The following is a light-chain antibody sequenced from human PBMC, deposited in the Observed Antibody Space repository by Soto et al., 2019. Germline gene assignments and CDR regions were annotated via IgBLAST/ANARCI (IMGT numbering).Light chain of an antibody. CDR3: QQYNNWWT. CDR2: DAS. J-gene: IGKJ1*01. V-gene: IGKV1-5*01. CDR1: QTITRW. Sequence: DIQMTQYPYTLSASVGDRVTITCRASQTITRWMAWYQQKPGKAPKLLIYDASTLESGAPSRFSGSRSGTEFTLTISSLQSEDFAVYYCQQYNNWWTFGQGTKVDI.